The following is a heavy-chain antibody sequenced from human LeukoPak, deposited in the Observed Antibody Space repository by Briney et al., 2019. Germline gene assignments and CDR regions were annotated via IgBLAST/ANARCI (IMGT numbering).Heavy chain of an antibody. CDR1: GFTFSSYS. CDR2: ISSSSSYI. D-gene: IGHD3-10*01. J-gene: IGHJ4*02. V-gene: IGHV3-21*01. Sequence: PGGSLRLSCVASGFTFSSYSMNWVRQAPGKGLEWVSSISSSSSYIYYADSVKGRFTISRDNAKNSLYLQMNSLRAEDTAVYYCARVGGSYYPRYFDYWGQGTLVTVSS. CDR3: ARVGGSYYPRYFDY.